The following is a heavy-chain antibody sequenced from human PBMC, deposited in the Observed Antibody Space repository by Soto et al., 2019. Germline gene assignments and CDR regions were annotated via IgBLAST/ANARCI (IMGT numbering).Heavy chain of an antibody. J-gene: IGHJ4*02. V-gene: IGHV3-49*04. D-gene: IGHD3-22*01. CDR3: VYDSSGYNYHFDY. CDR1: GFTFGDYA. CDR2: IRSKTYGGTA. Sequence: GGSLRLSCTTSGFTFGDYAMTWVRLAPGKGLEWVSFIRSKTYGGTAEYAASVKGRFTISRDDSASIAYLQMNSLKTEDTAMYYCVYDSSGYNYHFDYWGQGTLVTVSS.